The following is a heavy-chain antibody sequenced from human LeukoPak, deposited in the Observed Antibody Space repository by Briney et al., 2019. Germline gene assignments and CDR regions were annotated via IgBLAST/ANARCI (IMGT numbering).Heavy chain of an antibody. CDR2: INAGNGNT. D-gene: IGHD4-11*01. CDR3: ARDSTIDYQTGNYYYYGMDV. CDR1: GYTFTSYA. J-gene: IGHJ6*02. Sequence: ASVKVSCKASGYTFTSYAVHWVRQAPGQRLEWMGWINAGNGNTKYSQKFQGRVTITRDTSASTAYMELSSLRSEDTAVYYCARDSTIDYQTGNYYYYGMDVWGQGTTVTVSS. V-gene: IGHV1-3*01.